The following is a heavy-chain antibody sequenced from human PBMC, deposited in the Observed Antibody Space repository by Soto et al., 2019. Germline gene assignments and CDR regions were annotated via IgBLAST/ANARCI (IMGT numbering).Heavy chain of an antibody. CDR2: IFSNDEK. Sequence: SGPTLVNPTETLTLTCTVSGFSLSNARMGVSWIRQPPGKALEWLAHIFSNDEKSYSTSLKGRLTISKDTSKSQVVLTMTNMDPVDTATYYCARITRYCSSTSCYTNYYYGMDVWGQGTTVTVSS. J-gene: IGHJ6*02. CDR3: ARITRYCSSTSCYTNYYYGMDV. D-gene: IGHD2-2*02. V-gene: IGHV2-26*01. CDR1: GFSLSNARMG.